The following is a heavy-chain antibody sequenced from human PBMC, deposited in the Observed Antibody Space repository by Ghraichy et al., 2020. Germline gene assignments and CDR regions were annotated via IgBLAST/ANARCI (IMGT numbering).Heavy chain of an antibody. V-gene: IGHV3-11*01. CDR1: GFTFSDYY. D-gene: IGHD2-21*01. J-gene: IGHJ3*02. Sequence: GESLNISCAASGFTFSDYYMSWIRQAPGKGLEWVSYISSSGSTIYYADSVKGRFTISRDNAKNSLYLQMNSLRAEDTAVYYCARDHRASYAFLFLDAFDIWGQGTMVTVSS. CDR2: ISSSGSTI. CDR3: ARDHRASYAFLFLDAFDI.